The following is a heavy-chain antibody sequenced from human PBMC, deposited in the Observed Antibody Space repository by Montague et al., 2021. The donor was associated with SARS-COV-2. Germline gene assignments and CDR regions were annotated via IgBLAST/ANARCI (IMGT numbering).Heavy chain of an antibody. D-gene: IGHD1-26*01. V-gene: IGHV4-39*01. Sequence: SETLSLTCAVSGGSVSDTDYYWGWVRRPPGKGLEWLGITVQSGNSFSNPSLKSRLSIFVHASMNEVSLSLAPVTAADTAVYYCARRIDYYGIDVWGQGTTVTVSS. CDR2: TVQSGNS. CDR1: GGSVSDTDYY. J-gene: IGHJ6*02. CDR3: ARRIDYYGIDV.